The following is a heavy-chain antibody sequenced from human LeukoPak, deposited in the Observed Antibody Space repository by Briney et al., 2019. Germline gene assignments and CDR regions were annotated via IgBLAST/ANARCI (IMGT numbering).Heavy chain of an antibody. CDR1: GGTFSSYA. Sequence: ASVKVSCKASGGTFSSYAISWVRQAPGQGLEWMGIINPSGGSTSYAQKFQGRVTMTRDTSTSTVYMELSSLRSEDTAVYYCARGEGVTARYFDLWGRGTLVTVSS. CDR3: ARGEGVTARYFDL. J-gene: IGHJ2*01. V-gene: IGHV1-46*01. CDR2: INPSGGST. D-gene: IGHD2-21*02.